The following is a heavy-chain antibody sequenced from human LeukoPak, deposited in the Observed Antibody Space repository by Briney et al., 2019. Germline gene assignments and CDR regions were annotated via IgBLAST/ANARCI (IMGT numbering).Heavy chain of an antibody. CDR1: GFTFSSYE. V-gene: IGHV3-48*03. Sequence: GGSLRLSCAASGFTFSSYEMNWVRQAPGKGLEWVSHISSSGSTIYYADSVKGRFTISRDNSKNTLYLQMNSLRAEDTAVYYCARVTGRYFDWLYPDYWGQGTLVTVSS. D-gene: IGHD3-9*01. J-gene: IGHJ4*02. CDR2: ISSSGSTI. CDR3: ARVTGRYFDWLYPDY.